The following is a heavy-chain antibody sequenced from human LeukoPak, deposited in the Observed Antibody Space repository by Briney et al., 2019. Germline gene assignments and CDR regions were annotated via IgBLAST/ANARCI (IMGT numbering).Heavy chain of an antibody. Sequence: GGSLRLSCAASGFTVSSNYMSWVRQAPGKGLEWVSVIYSGGSTYYADSVKGRFTISRDNAKNSLYLQMNSLRAEDTAVYYCAGEREGFTMVRGVPSRRQYYYYMDVWGKGATVTISS. CDR3: AGEREGFTMVRGVPSRRQYYYYMDV. CDR1: GFTVSSNY. CDR2: IYSGGST. D-gene: IGHD3-10*01. J-gene: IGHJ6*03. V-gene: IGHV3-53*01.